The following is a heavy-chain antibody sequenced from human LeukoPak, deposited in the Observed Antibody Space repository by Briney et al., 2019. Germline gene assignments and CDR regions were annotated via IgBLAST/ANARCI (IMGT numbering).Heavy chain of an antibody. D-gene: IGHD1-26*01. CDR2: ISGGGGST. CDR1: GFTFTSYS. V-gene: IGHV3-23*01. CDR3: AKGGKWDVTPLDY. Sequence: PGGSLRLSCAASGFTFTSYSMNWVRQAPGEGLEWVSTISGGGGSTYYADSVKGRFTISRDNSKNTLYLQVNSLRAEDTAVYYCAKGGKWDVTPLDYWGQGTLVTVSS. J-gene: IGHJ4*02.